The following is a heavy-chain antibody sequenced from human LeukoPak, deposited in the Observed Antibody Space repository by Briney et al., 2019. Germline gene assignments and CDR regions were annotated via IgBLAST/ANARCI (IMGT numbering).Heavy chain of an antibody. J-gene: IGHJ3*02. CDR1: GYTFTGYY. CDR2: INPNSGGT. D-gene: IGHD3-3*01. CDR3: ARVRGVDNCDFWSGYYLDAFDI. Sequence: GASVKVSCKASGYTFTGYYMHWVRQAPGQGLEWMGWINPNSGGTNYAQKFQGRVTMTRDTSISTAYMELSGLRSDDTAVYYCARVRGVDNCDFWSGYYLDAFDIWGQGTMVTVPS. V-gene: IGHV1-2*02.